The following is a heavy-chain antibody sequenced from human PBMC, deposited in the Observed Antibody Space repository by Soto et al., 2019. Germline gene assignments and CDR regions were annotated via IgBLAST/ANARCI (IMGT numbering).Heavy chain of an antibody. D-gene: IGHD6-13*01. CDR3: VKDWPEIAAAGIYDAFDI. CDR2: ISSNGGST. CDR1: GFTFSSYA. Sequence: PGGSLRLSCSASGFTFSSYAMHWVRQAPGKGLEYVSAISSNGGSTYYADSVKGRFTISRDNSKNTLYLQMSSLRAEDTAVYYCVKDWPEIAAAGIYDAFDIWGQGTMVTVSS. V-gene: IGHV3-64D*08. J-gene: IGHJ3*02.